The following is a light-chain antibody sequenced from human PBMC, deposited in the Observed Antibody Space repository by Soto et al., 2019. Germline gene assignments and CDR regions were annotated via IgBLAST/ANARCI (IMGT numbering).Light chain of an antibody. CDR2: GAS. Sequence: EIVLTQSPGTLSLSPGERATLSCRASQSVSNNYLAWYQQKPGQAPRLLIYGASNRATGIPDRFSGSGSGTDFTLTISRLEPEDFAVYYCQQYGSSITLGQGTRLEIK. J-gene: IGKJ5*01. CDR3: QQYGSSIT. V-gene: IGKV3-20*01. CDR1: QSVSNNY.